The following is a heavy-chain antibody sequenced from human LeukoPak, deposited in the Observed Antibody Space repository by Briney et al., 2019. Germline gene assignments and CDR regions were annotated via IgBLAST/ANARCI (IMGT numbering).Heavy chain of an antibody. V-gene: IGHV1-8*01. Sequence: ASVKVSCKASGYTFTSYDINWVRQATGQGLEWVGWMNPNSGNTGYAQKFQGRVTMTRNTSISTAYMELSSLRSEDTAVYYCASSYGSGSYYNKLPYYYYYYGMDVWGQGTTVTVSS. CDR2: MNPNSGNT. CDR1: GYTFTSYD. J-gene: IGHJ6*02. D-gene: IGHD3-10*01. CDR3: ASSYGSGSYYNKLPYYYYYYGMDV.